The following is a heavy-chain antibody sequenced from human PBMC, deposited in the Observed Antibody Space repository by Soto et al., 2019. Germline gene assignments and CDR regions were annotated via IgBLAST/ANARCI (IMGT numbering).Heavy chain of an antibody. CDR3: AREGYYYDSSGYIDY. J-gene: IGHJ4*02. CDR2: ISYDGNNK. V-gene: IGHV3-30-3*01. Sequence: GGSLLVSCATSVFTFSDYSLDWVRQAPGKGLQWVALISYDGNNKDFADSVNGRFSISRDNSKNTLYLQMNSLRAEDTAVYYCAREGYYYDSSGYIDYWGQGTMVTVSS. CDR1: VFTFSDYS. D-gene: IGHD3-22*01.